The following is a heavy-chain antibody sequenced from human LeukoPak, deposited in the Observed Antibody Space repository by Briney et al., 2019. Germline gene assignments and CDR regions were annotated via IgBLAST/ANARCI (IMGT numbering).Heavy chain of an antibody. D-gene: IGHD1-7*01. CDR3: ARHGGPWGITGTKWNFLWYNWFDP. Sequence: SETLSLTCTVSGGSVSSYYWSWIRQPPGKGLEWIGYIYYSGSTNYNPSLKSRVTISVDTSKNHFSLKLSSVTAADTAVYYCARHGGPWGITGTKWNFLWYNWFDPWGQGTLVTVSS. CDR2: IYYSGST. J-gene: IGHJ5*02. CDR1: GGSVSSYY. V-gene: IGHV4-59*08.